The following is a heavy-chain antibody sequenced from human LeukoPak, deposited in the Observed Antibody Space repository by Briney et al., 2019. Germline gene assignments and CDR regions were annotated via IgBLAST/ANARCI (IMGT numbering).Heavy chain of an antibody. CDR2: ISTNNGNT. D-gene: IGHD2-15*01. V-gene: IGHV1-18*01. CDR3: ARGEAAATLCFDY. J-gene: IGHJ4*02. Sequence: ASVKVSCKASGYTFTSYAISWVRQAPGHGLEWMGWISTNNGNTNYAQTLQGRVTMTTDTSTSTAYMELRSLRSDDTAVYYCARGEAAATLCFDYWGREPWSPSPQ. CDR1: GYTFTSYA.